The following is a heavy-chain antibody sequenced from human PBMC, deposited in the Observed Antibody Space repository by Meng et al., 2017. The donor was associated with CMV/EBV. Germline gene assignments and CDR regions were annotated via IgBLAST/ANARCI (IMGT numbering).Heavy chain of an antibody. J-gene: IGHJ6*02. Sequence: GESLKISCAASGFTFSSYSMNWVRQAPGKGLEWVSSISSSSYIYYADSVKGRFTISRDNAKNSLYLQMNSLRAEDTAVYYCAKDMGEGIQLWSWGMDVWGQGTTVTVSS. CDR2: ISSSSYI. V-gene: IGHV3-21*01. CDR1: GFTFSSYS. D-gene: IGHD5-18*01. CDR3: AKDMGEGIQLWSWGMDV.